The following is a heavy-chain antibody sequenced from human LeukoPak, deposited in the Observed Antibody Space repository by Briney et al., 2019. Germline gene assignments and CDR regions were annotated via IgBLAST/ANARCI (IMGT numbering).Heavy chain of an antibody. CDR1: GGSISSTTYY. J-gene: IGHJ4*02. CDR3: ARGHCRSTSCPFDY. CDR2: IYYSGST. Sequence: SETLSLTCTVSGGSISSTTYYWSWIRQPPGKGLEWIGYIYYSGSTYYNPSLKSRVTISVDTSRNQFSLKLSSVTAVDTAVYYCARGHCRSTSCPFDYWGQGTLVTVSS. V-gene: IGHV4-30-4*01. D-gene: IGHD2-2*01.